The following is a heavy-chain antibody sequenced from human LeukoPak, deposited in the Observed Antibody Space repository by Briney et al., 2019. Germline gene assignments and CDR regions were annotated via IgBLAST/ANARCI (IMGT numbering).Heavy chain of an antibody. J-gene: IGHJ4*02. CDR3: AKSPYSGYELSFDY. D-gene: IGHD5-12*01. V-gene: IGHV3-23*01. Sequence: SGGSLRLSCAASGFTFSSYAMSWVRQAPGKGLEWVSAISGSGGSTYYADSVKGRFTISRDNSKNTLYLQMNSLRAEDTAVYYCAKSPYSGYELSFDYWGQGTLVTVSS. CDR1: GFTFSSYA. CDR2: ISGSGGST.